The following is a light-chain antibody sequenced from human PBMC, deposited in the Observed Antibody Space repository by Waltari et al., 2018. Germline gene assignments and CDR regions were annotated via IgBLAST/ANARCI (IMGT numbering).Light chain of an antibody. CDR3: MQGTHWPLT. CDR2: KVS. CDR1: QSLVPRDGNTY. Sequence: DAVMLPYPLPLPVPLGQQASTSSKCRQSLVPRDGNTYLAWFHQRPGQSPRLLIYKVSNRESGVPDRISASGSGTDFTLNISRVEAEDVGVYYCMQGTHWPLTFGGGTKVEIK. J-gene: IGKJ4*01. V-gene: IGKV2-30*02.